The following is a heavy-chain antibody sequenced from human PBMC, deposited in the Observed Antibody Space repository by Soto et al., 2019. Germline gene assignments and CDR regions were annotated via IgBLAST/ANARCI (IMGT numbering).Heavy chain of an antibody. Sequence: PSETLSLTCAVSGGSISSGGYSWSWIRQPPGKGLEWIGYIYHSGSTYYNPSLKSRVTISVDRSKNQFSLKLSSVTAADTAVYYCARRIAARLYYFDYWGQGTLVTVSS. CDR3: ARRIAARLYYFDY. CDR1: GGSISSGGYS. D-gene: IGHD6-6*01. V-gene: IGHV4-30-2*01. J-gene: IGHJ4*02. CDR2: IYHSGST.